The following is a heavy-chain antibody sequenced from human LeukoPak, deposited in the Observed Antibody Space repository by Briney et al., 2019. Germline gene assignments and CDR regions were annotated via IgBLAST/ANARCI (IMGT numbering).Heavy chain of an antibody. D-gene: IGHD1-26*01. CDR3: ASGGSYPDDAFDI. J-gene: IGHJ3*02. V-gene: IGHV1-2*02. CDR2: INPNSGGT. Sequence: ASVKISCRASGYTFTGYYIHWVRQAPGHGLEWMGWINPNSGGTNYAQKFQGTVTMTRDTSISTAYMELRRLRSDDTAVYYCASGGSYPDDAFDIWGQGTMVTVSS. CDR1: GYTFTGYY.